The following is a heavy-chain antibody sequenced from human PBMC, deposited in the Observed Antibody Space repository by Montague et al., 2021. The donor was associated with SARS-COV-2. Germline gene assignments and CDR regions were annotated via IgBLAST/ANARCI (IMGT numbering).Heavy chain of an antibody. J-gene: IGHJ6*03. Sequence: SETRSLTCTVSGGSVSSSPYYWGWIRQPPGRGLEWVGSISYSGRTXFXXXXKXRLTISVDSSESQFSLRLSSVTAADTAVYYCASSYYYGSGTYVYNYYMDVWGKGTTVTVSS. CDR2: ISYSGRT. V-gene: IGHV4-39*01. D-gene: IGHD3-10*01. CDR1: GGSVSSSPYY. CDR3: ASSYYYGSGTYVYNYYMDV.